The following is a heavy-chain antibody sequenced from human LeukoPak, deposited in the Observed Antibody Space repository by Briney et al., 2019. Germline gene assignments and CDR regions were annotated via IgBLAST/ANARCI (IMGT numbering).Heavy chain of an antibody. CDR1: GFTVSSNY. CDR2: IYSGGST. Sequence: HGGSLRLSCAASGFTVSSNYMSWVRQAPGKGLEWVSVIYSGGSTYYADSVKGRFTISRDNSKNTLYLQMNSLRAEDTAVYYCARDRGIAVAGTYYYYGMDVWGQGTTVTVSS. V-gene: IGHV3-53*01. D-gene: IGHD6-19*01. CDR3: ARDRGIAVAGTYYYYGMDV. J-gene: IGHJ6*02.